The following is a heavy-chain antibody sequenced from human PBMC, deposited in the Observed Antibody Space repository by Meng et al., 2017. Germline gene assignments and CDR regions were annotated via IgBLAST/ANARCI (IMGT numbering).Heavy chain of an antibody. Sequence: GGSLRLSCKGSGYSFTSYWIGWVRQMPGKGLEWMGIIYPGDSDTRYSPSFQGQVTISADKSISTAYLQWSSLKASDTAMYYCTTTYYGSVTIWGQGTLVTVSS. D-gene: IGHD3-10*01. V-gene: IGHV5-51*01. CDR3: TTTYYGSVTI. CDR1: GYSFTSYW. CDR2: IYPGDSDT. J-gene: IGHJ4*02.